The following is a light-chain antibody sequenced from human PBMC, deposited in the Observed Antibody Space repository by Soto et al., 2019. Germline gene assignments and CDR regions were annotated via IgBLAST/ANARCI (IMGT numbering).Light chain of an antibody. V-gene: IGKV1-39*01. Sequence: DIQMTQSPSSLSASVGDRVTITCRAGQSISRYLNWYQQKPGKAPNLLIYGASTLQSGVPSRFSGSGSGTDFTLTSSSLQSEDFATYYCQQTYTTPLTFGGGTKVEIK. CDR2: GAS. J-gene: IGKJ4*01. CDR3: QQTYTTPLT. CDR1: QSISRY.